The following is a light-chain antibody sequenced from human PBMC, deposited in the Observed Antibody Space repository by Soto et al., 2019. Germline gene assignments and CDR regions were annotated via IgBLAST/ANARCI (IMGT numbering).Light chain of an antibody. J-gene: IGKJ5*01. CDR1: QSVSSY. CDR2: GAS. CDR3: QQYGSSPRIT. Sequence: EIVLAQSPATPSLSPGERATLSCRASQSVSSYLAWYQQKPGQAPRLLIYGASSRATGIPDRFSGSGSGTDFTLTISRLEPEDFAVYYCQQYGSSPRITFGQGTRLEIK. V-gene: IGKV3-20*01.